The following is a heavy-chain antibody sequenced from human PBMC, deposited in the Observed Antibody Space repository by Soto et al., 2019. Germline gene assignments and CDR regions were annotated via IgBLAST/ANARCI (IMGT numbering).Heavy chain of an antibody. Sequence: SETLSLTCAVYGGSFSGYYWSWIRQPPGRGLEWIGEINHSGSTNYNPSLKSRVTISVDTSKNQFSLKLSSVTAADTAVYYCARGGPRGYSYGQGDYYYYGMDVWGQGTTVTVSS. D-gene: IGHD5-18*01. CDR3: ARGGPRGYSYGQGDYYYYGMDV. CDR2: INHSGST. V-gene: IGHV4-34*01. CDR1: GGSFSGYY. J-gene: IGHJ6*02.